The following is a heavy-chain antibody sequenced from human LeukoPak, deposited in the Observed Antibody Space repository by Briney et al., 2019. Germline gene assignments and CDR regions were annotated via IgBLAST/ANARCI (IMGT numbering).Heavy chain of an antibody. CDR2: ILNDGSKK. V-gene: IGHV3-33*08. D-gene: IGHD4-17*01. CDR3: ARWYGDYPPYYLDS. J-gene: IGHJ4*02. Sequence: GGSLRLSCATSGYPFSNYGMHWVRQAPGKGLEWVAVILNDGSKKYYADCVKGRFNISSDSSKSTLYLQLNSLRVEDTAVYYCARWYGDYPPYYLDSWGQGTLVTVSS. CDR1: GYPFSNYG.